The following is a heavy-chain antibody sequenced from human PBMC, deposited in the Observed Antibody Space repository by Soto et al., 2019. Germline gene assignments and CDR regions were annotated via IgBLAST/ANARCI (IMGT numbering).Heavy chain of an antibody. V-gene: IGHV4-4*02. CDR1: GASISTDKW. Sequence: QVQLQESGPGLVKPSETLSLTCAVSGASISTDKWWSWVRQPPGKGLEWIGDIYHTGSTNYNPSLKSRVTMSLDKSNNQFSLRLTSVTAADTAVYYCAKNPCVGGRCDTAFDVWGQGTTVTVSP. J-gene: IGHJ3*01. CDR2: IYHTGST. CDR3: AKNPCVGGRCDTAFDV. D-gene: IGHD2-15*01.